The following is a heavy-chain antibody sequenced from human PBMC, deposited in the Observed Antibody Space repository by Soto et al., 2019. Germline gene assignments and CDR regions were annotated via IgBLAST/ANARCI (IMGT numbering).Heavy chain of an antibody. V-gene: IGHV1-2*02. CDR2: MNPNSGDT. CDR1: GYRFSDYY. D-gene: IGHD5-12*01. CDR3: ERESGGATATLDYYYFYMDV. Sequence: QVQLVQSGAEVKKPGASVTVSCKASGYRFSDYYLHWVRQAPGQGPERMGWMNPNSGDTKYAQKFKGRITMTRDTSVRTAFMELNWLKSDDTAVYYLERESGGATATLDYYYFYMDVWGIGNTVTVSS. J-gene: IGHJ6*03.